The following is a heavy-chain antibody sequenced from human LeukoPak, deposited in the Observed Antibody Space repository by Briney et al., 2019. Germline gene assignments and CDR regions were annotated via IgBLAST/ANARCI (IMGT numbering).Heavy chain of an antibody. D-gene: IGHD3-10*01. CDR3: ARSSEIAAPFDP. V-gene: IGHV3-33*01. CDR2: IWYDGSNK. CDR1: GFTFSSYG. J-gene: IGHJ5*02. Sequence: GRSLRLSCAASGFTFSSYGMHWVRQAPGKGLEWVAVIWYDGSNKYYADSVKGRFTISRDNSKNTLYQQMNSLRAEDTAVYYCARSSEIAAPFDPWGQGTLVTVSS.